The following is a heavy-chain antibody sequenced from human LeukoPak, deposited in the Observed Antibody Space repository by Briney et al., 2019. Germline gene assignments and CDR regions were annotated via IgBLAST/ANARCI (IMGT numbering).Heavy chain of an antibody. V-gene: IGHV4-59*01. D-gene: IGHD6-6*01. CDR1: GGSISGYY. Sequence: PSETLSLTCTVSGGSISGYYWSWIRQPPGKGLEWIGYIYYSGSTNYNPSLKSRVTISVDTSKNQFSLKLSSVTAADTAVYYCARSQPPSSSFIPHLAYYYYYGMDVWGQGTTVTVSS. CDR3: ARSQPPSSSFIPHLAYYYYYGMDV. J-gene: IGHJ6*02. CDR2: IYYSGST.